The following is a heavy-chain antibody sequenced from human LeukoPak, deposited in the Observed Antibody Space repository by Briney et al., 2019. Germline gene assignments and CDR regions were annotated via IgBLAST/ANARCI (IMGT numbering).Heavy chain of an antibody. J-gene: IGHJ4*02. CDR1: DGSISSSDYY. V-gene: IGHV4-30-4*01. CDR3: ARSLYSSGWYTGDYFNY. D-gene: IGHD6-19*01. Sequence: SQTLSLTCTVSDGSISSSDYYWTWIRQPPGEGLEWIGYIYCSGSTYYNPSLKSRVIISVDTSKNQFSLKLSSVTAADTAVYYCARSLYSSGWYTGDYFNYWGQGTLVTVSS. CDR2: IYCSGST.